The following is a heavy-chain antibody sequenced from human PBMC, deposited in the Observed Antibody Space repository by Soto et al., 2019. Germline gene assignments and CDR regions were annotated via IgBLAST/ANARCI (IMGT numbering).Heavy chain of an antibody. CDR3: ARPAGGYSYGYESYFDY. V-gene: IGHV3-30-3*01. D-gene: IGHD5-18*01. CDR2: ISYDGSNK. CDR1: GFTFRSYA. J-gene: IGHJ4*02. Sequence: GGSLRLSCAASGFTFRSYAMHWVRQAPGKGLEWVAVISYDGSNKYYADSVKGRFTISRDNSKNTLYLQMNSLRAEDTAVYYCARPAGGYSYGYESYFDYWGQGTLVTVSS.